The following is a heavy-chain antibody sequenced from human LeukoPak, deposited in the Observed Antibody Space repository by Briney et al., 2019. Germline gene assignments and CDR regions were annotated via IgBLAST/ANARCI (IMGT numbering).Heavy chain of an antibody. CDR3: ARGSLCFGELRY. Sequence: SETLSLTCAVYGGSFSDYYWSWLRQPPGKGLEWIGEIRHSGSTNDNPSLKSRVTISVDTSKNQFSLKLSSVTAADTAVYYGARGSLCFGELRYWGQGPLVTVSS. J-gene: IGHJ4*02. D-gene: IGHD3-10*01. CDR1: GGSFSDYY. V-gene: IGHV4-34*01. CDR2: IRHSGST.